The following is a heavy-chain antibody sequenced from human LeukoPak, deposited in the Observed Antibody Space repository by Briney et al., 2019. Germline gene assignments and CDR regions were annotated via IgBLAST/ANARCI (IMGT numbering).Heavy chain of an antibody. CDR1: GGTFSSYA. D-gene: IGHD5-24*01. V-gene: IGHV1-69*05. CDR3: ARDRGWLQTYYFDY. J-gene: IGHJ4*02. Sequence: SVNVPCKASGGTFSSYAISWVRQAPGQGREWMGRIIPIFGTANYAQKSQGRVTITTDESTSTAYMELSSLRSEGTAVYYCARDRGWLQTYYFDYWGQGTLVTVSS. CDR2: IIPIFGTA.